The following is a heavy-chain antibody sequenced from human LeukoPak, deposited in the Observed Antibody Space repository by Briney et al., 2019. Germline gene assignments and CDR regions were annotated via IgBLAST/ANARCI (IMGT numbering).Heavy chain of an antibody. D-gene: IGHD5-18*01. CDR3: ARGQLWLLSY. V-gene: IGHV3-30-3*01. CDR2: ISNDGSNE. CDR1: GFTFSRFA. Sequence: GGSLRLSCAASGFTFSRFAMYWVRQAPGKGLEWVAIISNDGSNEYYADSVKGRFTISRDNSKNTLYLQMNGLRAEDTAVYYCARGQLWLLSYWGQGTLVTVSS. J-gene: IGHJ4*02.